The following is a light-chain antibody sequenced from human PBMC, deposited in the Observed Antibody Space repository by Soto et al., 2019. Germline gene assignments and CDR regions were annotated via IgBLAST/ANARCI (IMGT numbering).Light chain of an antibody. CDR3: SSFAGSSNVI. J-gene: IGLJ2*01. CDR2: EVS. V-gene: IGLV2-8*01. CDR1: SSDVGAYNY. Sequence: QSVLTQPPSASGSPGQSVTFSCIGTSSDVGAYNYVSWYQQHPGKAPKLMIYEVSKRPSGVPDRFSGSKSANTASLTVSGLQAEDEADYYCSSFAGSSNVIFGGGTQLTVL.